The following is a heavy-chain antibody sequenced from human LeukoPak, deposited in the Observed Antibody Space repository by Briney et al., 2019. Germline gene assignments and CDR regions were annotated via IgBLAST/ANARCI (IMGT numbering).Heavy chain of an antibody. D-gene: IGHD2-2*01. CDR1: GYRFTSYW. V-gene: IGHV5-10-1*01. J-gene: IGHJ3*02. Sequence: GESLQISCKGSGYRFTSYWISWGRRMPGKGLGWMGRIDPSDSYTNYSPSFQGHVTISAEKSISTAYLQWSSLKASDTAMYYCARVRLLWPGVAFDIWGQGTMVTVSS. CDR3: ARVRLLWPGVAFDI. CDR2: IDPSDSYT.